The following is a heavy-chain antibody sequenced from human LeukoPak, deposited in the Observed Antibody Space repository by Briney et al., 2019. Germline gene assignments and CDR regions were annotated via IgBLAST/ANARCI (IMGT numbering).Heavy chain of an antibody. CDR3: ARTIADGSADH. V-gene: IGHV4-59*01. J-gene: IGHJ4*02. D-gene: IGHD3-10*01. CDR1: GGSISPYL. Sequence: SETLSLTCTVSGGSISPYLWSWIRQSPGKGLEWIGYIYYSGSTRYNPSLKSRVTISVDTSKNQFSLKMTSVTAADTAVYYCARTIADGSADHWGQGTLVTVSS. CDR2: IYYSGST.